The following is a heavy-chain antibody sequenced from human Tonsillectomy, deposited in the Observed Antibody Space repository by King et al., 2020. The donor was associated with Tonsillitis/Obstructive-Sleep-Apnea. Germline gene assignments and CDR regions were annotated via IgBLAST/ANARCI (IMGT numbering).Heavy chain of an antibody. Sequence: QLQESGPRLVKPSETLSLTCTVSGGSVNNYYWSWIRQPPGKELEGVGYVHYTGSTFYNPSLESRVTMSIDTSKNQFSLRLIYVTAADTAVYYCARKVANGPIDYWGQGILVTVSS. CDR1: GGSVNNYY. V-gene: IGHV4-59*02. CDR2: VHYTGST. D-gene: IGHD4/OR15-4a*01. CDR3: ARKVANGPIDY. J-gene: IGHJ4*02.